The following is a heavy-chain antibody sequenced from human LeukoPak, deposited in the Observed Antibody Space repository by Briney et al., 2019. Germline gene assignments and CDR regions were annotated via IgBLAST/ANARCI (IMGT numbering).Heavy chain of an antibody. Sequence: PSETLSLTCTVSSDSISSSNYYWGWVRQPPGKGLEWIGDIYYSGSTYYNSSLKSRLTLSVDTSTNQFSLKLSSVSASDTAAYYCARRRYYDSTGYLDWGQGTLVSVSP. CDR2: IYYSGST. CDR3: ARRRYYDSTGYLD. CDR1: SDSISSSNYY. D-gene: IGHD3-22*01. J-gene: IGHJ1*01. V-gene: IGHV4-39*01.